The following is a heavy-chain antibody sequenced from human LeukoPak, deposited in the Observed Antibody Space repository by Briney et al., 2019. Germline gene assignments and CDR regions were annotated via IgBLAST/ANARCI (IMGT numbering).Heavy chain of an antibody. CDR1: GGSISSSSYY. Sequence: SETLSLTCTVSGGSISSSSYYWSWIRQPPGKGLEWIGYTYYSGSTNYNPSLKSRVTISVDTSKNQFSLKLSSVTAADTAVYYCARGSWFDYWGQGTLVTVSS. V-gene: IGHV4-61*01. J-gene: IGHJ5*01. CDR3: ARGSWFDY. CDR2: TYYSGST.